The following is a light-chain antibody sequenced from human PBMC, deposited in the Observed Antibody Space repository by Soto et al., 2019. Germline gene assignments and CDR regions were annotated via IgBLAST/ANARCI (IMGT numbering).Light chain of an antibody. Sequence: QSALTQPASVSGSPGQSITISCTETSSDVGGYNYVSWYQQHPGKAPKLMIYDVSNRPSGVSNRFSGSKSGNTASLTISGLQAEDEADYYCSSYTSSSTLGYVFGTGTKVTVL. CDR2: DVS. V-gene: IGLV2-14*01. J-gene: IGLJ1*01. CDR3: SSYTSSSTLGYV. CDR1: SSDVGGYNY.